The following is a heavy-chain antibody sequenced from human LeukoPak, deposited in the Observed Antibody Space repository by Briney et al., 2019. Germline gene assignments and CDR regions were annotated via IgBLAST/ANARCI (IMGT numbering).Heavy chain of an antibody. CDR3: ARGNAVAGKSDY. D-gene: IGHD6-19*01. Sequence: ASVKVSCKASGYTFTGYYMHWVRQAPGQGLEWMGWINPNSGGTNYAQKFQGRVTMTRDTSISTAYMELSRLRSDDTAVYYGARGNAVAGKSDYWGQGTLVTVSS. J-gene: IGHJ4*02. CDR2: INPNSGGT. V-gene: IGHV1-2*02. CDR1: GYTFTGYY.